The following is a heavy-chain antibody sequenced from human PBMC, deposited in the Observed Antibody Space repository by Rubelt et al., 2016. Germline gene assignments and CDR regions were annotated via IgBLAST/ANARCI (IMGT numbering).Heavy chain of an antibody. J-gene: IGHJ5*02. D-gene: IGHD3-10*01. CDR1: GGSFSGYY. CDR2: INHSGST. V-gene: IGHV4-34*01. Sequence: QVQLQQWGAGLLKPSETLSLTCAVYGGSFSGYYWSWIRQPPGKGLEWIGEINHSGSTNYNPSLKSRVTISVDTSKNQFSLRLRSVTAADTAVYYCARVSRGSGLDPWGQGTLVTVSS. CDR3: ARVSRGSGLDP.